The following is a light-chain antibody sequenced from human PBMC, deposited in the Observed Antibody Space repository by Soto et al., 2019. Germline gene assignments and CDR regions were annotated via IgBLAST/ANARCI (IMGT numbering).Light chain of an antibody. CDR3: ETWDSNTRV. V-gene: IGLV4-60*02. Sequence: QAVVTQSSSASASLGSSVKLTCTLSSGHSSYIIAWHHQQPGKAPRYLMKLEGSGSYNKGSGVPDRFSGSSSGADRYLTISNLQLEDDDNYYCETWDSNTRVFGGGTKLTVL. J-gene: IGLJ2*01. CDR1: SGHSSYI. CDR2: LEGSGSY.